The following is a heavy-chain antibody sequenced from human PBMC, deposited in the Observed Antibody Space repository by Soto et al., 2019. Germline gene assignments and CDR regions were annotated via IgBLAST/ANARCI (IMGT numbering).Heavy chain of an antibody. CDR1: GGSVSSGSYY. D-gene: IGHD3-10*01. CDR2: IYYSGST. CDR3: ARDQNYYGSGSGDYYYYGMDV. Sequence: PSETLSLTCTVSGGSVSSGSYYWSWIRQTPGKGLEWIGYIYYSGSTNYNPSLKSRVTISVDTSKNQFSLKLSSVTAADTAVYYCARDQNYYGSGSGDYYYYGMDVWGQGTTVTVS. J-gene: IGHJ6*02. V-gene: IGHV4-61*01.